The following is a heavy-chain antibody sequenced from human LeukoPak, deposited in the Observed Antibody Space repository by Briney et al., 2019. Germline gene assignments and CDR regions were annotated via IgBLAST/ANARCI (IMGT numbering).Heavy chain of an antibody. CDR3: AKDFRPRVEMATIGS. V-gene: IGHV3-30-3*01. CDR2: ISYDGSNK. D-gene: IGHD5-24*01. CDR1: GFTFSSYA. Sequence: GRSLRLSCAASGFTFSSYAMHWVRQAPGKGLEWVAVISYDGSNKYYADSVKGRFTISRDNSKNTLYLQMNSLRAEDTAVYYCAKDFRPRVEMATIGSWGQGTLVTVSS. J-gene: IGHJ4*02.